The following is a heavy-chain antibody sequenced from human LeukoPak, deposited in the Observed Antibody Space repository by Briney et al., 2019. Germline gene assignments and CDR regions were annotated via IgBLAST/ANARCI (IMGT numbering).Heavy chain of an antibody. J-gene: IGHJ5*02. CDR3: AKMSDTPLVLNWIDP. D-gene: IGHD2-8*02. CDR1: GFSFGDYA. CDR2: LTGSGGRT. V-gene: IGHV3-23*01. Sequence: PGGSLRLSCAASGFSFGDYAMSWVRQVPGKGLEGVAILTGSGGRTHYADSVKGRFTISTDNSQHTLLLQMSSLRGDDPALYFCAKMSDTPLVLNWIDPWGQGTRVTVSS.